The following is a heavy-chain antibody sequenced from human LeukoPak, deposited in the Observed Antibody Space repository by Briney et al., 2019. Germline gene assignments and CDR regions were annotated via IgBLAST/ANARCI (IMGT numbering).Heavy chain of an antibody. V-gene: IGHV3-23*01. CDR1: GLTFSNYA. CDR2: IIVSGSRT. Sequence: GGSLRLSCAASGLTFSNYAMTWVRQAPGKGLEWVSSIIVSGSRTYYADSVKGRFTISRDNSKSTLYLQMNSLRAEDTALYYCSKDPNGDYIGAFDMWGPGTLVTVSS. J-gene: IGHJ3*02. CDR3: SKDPNGDYIGAFDM. D-gene: IGHD4-17*01.